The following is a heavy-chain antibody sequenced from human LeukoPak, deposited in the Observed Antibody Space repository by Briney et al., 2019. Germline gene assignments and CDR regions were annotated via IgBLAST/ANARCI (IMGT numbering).Heavy chain of an antibody. Sequence: SRTLSLTCAISGDSVSSNNAVWDWIRQSPSRGLEWLGKTYYRSKWNYDYAVSMKSRITINPDTSKNHFSLQLSSVTPEDTAVYYCARSVNSGCLDCWGQGVLVTVSS. CDR2: TYYRSKWNY. V-gene: IGHV6-1*01. CDR1: GDSVSSNNAV. CDR3: ARSVNSGCLDC. J-gene: IGHJ4*02. D-gene: IGHD3-10*01.